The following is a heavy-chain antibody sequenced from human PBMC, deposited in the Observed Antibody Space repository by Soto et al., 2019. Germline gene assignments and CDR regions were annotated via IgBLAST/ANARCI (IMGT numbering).Heavy chain of an antibody. J-gene: IGHJ3*01. CDR3: ARCNLHILTGYYAFDL. D-gene: IGHD3-9*01. CDR1: GGSISSSY. CDR2: ISHSGSI. V-gene: IGHV4-59*01. Sequence: SETLSLTCTVSGGSISSSYWSWIRQPPGKGLEYIGYISHSGSINYSPSLKSRVTISLDTSKNRLSLKLSSVTAADTAVYYCARCNLHILTGYYAFDLWGPXTMVTVSS.